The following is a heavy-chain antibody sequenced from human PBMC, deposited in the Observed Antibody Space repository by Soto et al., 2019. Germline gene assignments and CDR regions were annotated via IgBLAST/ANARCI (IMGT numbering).Heavy chain of an antibody. V-gene: IGHV3-30*03. D-gene: IGHD3-10*01. Sequence: QVQLVESGGGVVQPGRSLRLSCAASGFTFSSYGMHWVRQAPGKGLEWVAVISYDGSNKYYADSVKGRFTISRDNSKNXXXXXXXXXXXXXXAXYXXAXDQPWFDPWGQGTLVTVSS. CDR1: GFTFSSYG. CDR3: AXDQPWFDP. J-gene: IGHJ5*02. CDR2: ISYDGSNK.